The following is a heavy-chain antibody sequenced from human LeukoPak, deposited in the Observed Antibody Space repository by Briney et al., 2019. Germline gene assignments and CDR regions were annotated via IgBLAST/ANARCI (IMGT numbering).Heavy chain of an antibody. CDR2: INWNGGNT. V-gene: IGHV3-20*04. J-gene: IGHJ3*02. Sequence: GGSLRLSCAASGFTFDDYGMSWVRQAPGKGLEWVSGINWNGGNTDYADSVKGRFTISRDNAKNSLYLQMNSLRAEDTAVYYCARAGAPDAFDIWGQGTMVTVSS. CDR1: GFTFDDYG. CDR3: ARAGAPDAFDI. D-gene: IGHD3-10*01.